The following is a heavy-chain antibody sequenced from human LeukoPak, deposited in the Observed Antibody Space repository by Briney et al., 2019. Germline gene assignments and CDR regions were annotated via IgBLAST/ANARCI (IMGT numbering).Heavy chain of an antibody. CDR2: IYHSGST. CDR1: GGSISSGGYS. J-gene: IGHJ4*02. Sequence: SQTLSLTCAVSGGSISSGGYSWSWIRQPPGKGLEWIGYIYHSGSTYYNPSLKSRVTISVDTSKNQFSLKLSSVTAADTAAYYCARISSLDYYFDYWGQGTLVTVSS. CDR3: ARISSLDYYFDY. D-gene: IGHD6-13*01. V-gene: IGHV4-30-2*02.